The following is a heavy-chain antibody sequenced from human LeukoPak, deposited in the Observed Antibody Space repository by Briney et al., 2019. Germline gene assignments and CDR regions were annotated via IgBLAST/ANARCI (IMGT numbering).Heavy chain of an antibody. J-gene: IGHJ4*02. V-gene: IGHV4-61*02. Sequence: SQTLSLTCTVSGGSISSGSYYWSWIRQPAGKGLEWIGRIYTSGSTNYNPSLKSRVTISVDTSKNQFSLKLSSVTAADTAVYYCATSTYYYDSSDSYYVGYFDYWGQGTLVTVSS. CDR3: ATSTYYYDSSDSYYVGYFDY. D-gene: IGHD3-22*01. CDR2: IYTSGST. CDR1: GGSISSGSYY.